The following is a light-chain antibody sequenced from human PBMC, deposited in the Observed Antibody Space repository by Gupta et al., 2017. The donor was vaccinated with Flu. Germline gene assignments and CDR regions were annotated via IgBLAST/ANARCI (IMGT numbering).Light chain of an antibody. Sequence: QQKPGKVPNLLIYSAFILQTGVPSRFSGSGSGTDFTLIIYSLQPEDFASYHCHHYYNAPYAFGPGTKVDIK. J-gene: IGKJ2*01. CDR2: SAF. CDR3: HHYYNAPYA. V-gene: IGKV1-27*01.